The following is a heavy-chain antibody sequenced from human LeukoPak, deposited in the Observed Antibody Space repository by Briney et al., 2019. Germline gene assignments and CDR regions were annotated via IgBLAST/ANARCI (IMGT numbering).Heavy chain of an antibody. V-gene: IGHV4-59*01. CDR2: IYYSGST. CDR1: GGSISSYY. CDR3: ARSTAMVNFDY. Sequence: PSETLSLTCTVSGGSISSYYWSWIRQPPGKGLEWIGYIYYSGSTNYNPSLKSRVTISVDTSKNQFSLKLSSVTAADTAVYYCARSTAMVNFDYWGQGTLVTVS. D-gene: IGHD5-18*01. J-gene: IGHJ4*02.